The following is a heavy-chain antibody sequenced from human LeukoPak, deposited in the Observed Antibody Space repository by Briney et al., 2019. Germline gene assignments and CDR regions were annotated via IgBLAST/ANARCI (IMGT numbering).Heavy chain of an antibody. V-gene: IGHV1-69*13. CDR3: ARDRNGVYYYYGMDV. CDR1: GGTFSSYA. D-gene: IGHD1-1*01. J-gene: IGHJ6*02. Sequence: SVKVSCKASGGTFSSYAISWVRQAPGQGLEWMGGIIPIFGTANYAQKFQGRVTITADESTSTAYMELSSLRSEDTAVYYCARDRNGVYYYYGMDVWGQGTTVTVSS. CDR2: IIPIFGTA.